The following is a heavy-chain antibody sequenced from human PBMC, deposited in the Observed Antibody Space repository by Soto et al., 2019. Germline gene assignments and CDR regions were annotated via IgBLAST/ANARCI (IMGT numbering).Heavy chain of an antibody. CDR1: GGSFSGYY. Sequence: SETLSLTCAVYGGSFSGYYWSWIRQPPGKGLEWIGEINQSGSTNYNPSLKSRVTISVDTSKNQFSPNLSSVTAADTAVYYCASMSPTVFPAFHIWGQGTVVTVSS. J-gene: IGHJ3*02. CDR3: ASMSPTVFPAFHI. D-gene: IGHD4-17*01. CDR2: INQSGST. V-gene: IGHV4-34*01.